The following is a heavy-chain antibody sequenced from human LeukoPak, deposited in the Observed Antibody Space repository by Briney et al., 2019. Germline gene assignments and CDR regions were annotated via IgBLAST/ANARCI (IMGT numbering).Heavy chain of an antibody. CDR2: IYYSGST. Sequence: SETLSLTCTVSGGSISGYYWSWIRQPPGKGLEWIGYIYYSGSTNYNPSLKSRVTISVDMSKNQFSLKLSSVTAADTAVYYCARHPSAVAGKTFDCWGQGTLVTVSS. V-gene: IGHV4-59*08. J-gene: IGHJ4*02. D-gene: IGHD6-19*01. CDR1: GGSISGYY. CDR3: ARHPSAVAGKTFDC.